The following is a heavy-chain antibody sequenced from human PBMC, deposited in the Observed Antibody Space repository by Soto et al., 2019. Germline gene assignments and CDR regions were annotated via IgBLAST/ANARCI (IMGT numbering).Heavy chain of an antibody. Sequence: ETLSLTCTVSGGSISSSSYYWGWIRQPPGKGLEWIGSIYYSGSTYYNPSLKSRVTISVDTSKNQFSLKLSSVTAADTAVYYCARSTQYGFGVVTPYYFDYWGQGTLVTVSS. CDR1: GGSISSSSYY. CDR2: IYYSGST. J-gene: IGHJ4*02. D-gene: IGHD3-3*01. V-gene: IGHV4-39*01. CDR3: ARSTQYGFGVVTPYYFDY.